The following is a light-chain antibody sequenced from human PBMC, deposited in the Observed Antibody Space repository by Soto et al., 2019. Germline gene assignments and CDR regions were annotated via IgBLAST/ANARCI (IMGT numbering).Light chain of an antibody. V-gene: IGKV3D-15*01. J-gene: IGKJ4*01. CDR2: HAS. Sequence: EIVMTQSPATPSVSPGETVTLSCRASQSVNSNLAWYQQKPGQAPRLLIYHASTRATGIPARFSGSGSGTEFTLTISSLQSEDFAIFYCQQFNNWPPITFGGGTKVDI. CDR3: QQFNNWPPIT. CDR1: QSVNSN.